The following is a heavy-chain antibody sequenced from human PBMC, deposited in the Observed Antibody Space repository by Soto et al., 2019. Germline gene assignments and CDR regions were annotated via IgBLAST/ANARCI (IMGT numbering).Heavy chain of an antibody. V-gene: IGHV1-8*01. CDR3: ARETSAAGTGWFDP. CDR1: GYTFTSYD. J-gene: IGHJ5*02. CDR2: MNPNSGKT. Sequence: QVQLVQSGAEVKKPGASVKVSCKASGYTFTSYDINWVRQATGQGLEWMGWMNPNSGKTAYAQKFQRRVTMTSNTSISTAYMELRSLRSEDTAVYSCARETSAAGTGWFDPWGQGTLVTVSS. D-gene: IGHD6-13*01.